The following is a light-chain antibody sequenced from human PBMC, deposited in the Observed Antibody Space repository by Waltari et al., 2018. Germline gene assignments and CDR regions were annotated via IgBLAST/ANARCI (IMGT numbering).Light chain of an antibody. V-gene: IGLV2-14*03. CDR1: SSDVGGDDS. Sequence: QSALTQPASVSGSPGQSITISCTGSSSDVGGDDSVSWYEDHPGQAPNVIIYDVNKRPSWVSDRFSGSKSGNTASLTISGLQAEDEATFFCSSQSTKNGVIFGGGTKVTVL. J-gene: IGLJ2*01. CDR2: DVN. CDR3: SSQSTKNGVI.